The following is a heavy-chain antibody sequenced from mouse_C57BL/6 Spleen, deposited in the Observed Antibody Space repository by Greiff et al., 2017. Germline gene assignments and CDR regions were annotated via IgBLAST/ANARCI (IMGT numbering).Heavy chain of an antibody. CDR2: IYPGDGDT. CDR3: ARSYSNHYAMDY. J-gene: IGHJ4*01. V-gene: IGHV1-80*01. CDR1: GYAFSSYW. D-gene: IGHD2-5*01. Sequence: QVQLQQSGAELVKPGASVKISCKASGYAFSSYWMNWVKQRPGKGLEWIGQIYPGDGDTNYNGKFKGKATLTADKSSSTAYMQLSSLTSEDSAVYFCARSYSNHYAMDYGGQGTSVTVSS.